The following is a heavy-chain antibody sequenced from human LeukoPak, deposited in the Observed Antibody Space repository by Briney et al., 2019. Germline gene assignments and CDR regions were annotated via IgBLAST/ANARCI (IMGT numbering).Heavy chain of an antibody. V-gene: IGHV4-38-2*02. J-gene: IGHJ4*02. CDR2: IYHSGST. D-gene: IGHD4-17*01. CDR3: ARATTVTEFDY. CDR1: GYSISSGYY. Sequence: SETLSLTCTVSGYSISSGYYWGWIRQPPGKGLEWIGSIYHSGSTYYNPSLKSRVTISVDTSKNQFSLKLSSVTAADTAVYYCARATTVTEFDYWGQGTLVTVSS.